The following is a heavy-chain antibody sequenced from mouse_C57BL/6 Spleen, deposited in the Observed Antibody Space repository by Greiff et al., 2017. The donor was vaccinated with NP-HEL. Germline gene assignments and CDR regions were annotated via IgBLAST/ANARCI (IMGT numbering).Heavy chain of an antibody. D-gene: IGHD2-3*01. CDR1: GYTFTDYY. CDR2: INPNNGGT. Sequence: QLQQSGPELVKPGASVKISCKASGYTFTDYYMNWVKQSHGKSLEWIGDINPNNGGTSYNQKFKGKATLTVDKSSSTAYMELRSLTSEDSAVYYCARRDDGYYFYAMDYWGQGTSVTVSS. J-gene: IGHJ4*01. V-gene: IGHV1-26*01. CDR3: ARRDDGYYFYAMDY.